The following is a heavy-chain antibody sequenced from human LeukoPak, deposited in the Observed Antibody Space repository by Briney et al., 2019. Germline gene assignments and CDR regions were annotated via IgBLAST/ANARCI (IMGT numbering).Heavy chain of an antibody. CDR1: GFTFSTYF. CDR2: INDDGTTT. V-gene: IGHV3-74*01. Sequence: GGSLRLSCAASGFTFSTYFMPWVRQAPGEGLVWVSRINDDGTTTRYADSVKGRFTISRDNAKNTVYLQMSSLRAEDTAVFYCVKDMKIKAAGYYFDYWGQGTLVTVSS. D-gene: IGHD6-13*01. J-gene: IGHJ4*02. CDR3: VKDMKIKAAGYYFDY.